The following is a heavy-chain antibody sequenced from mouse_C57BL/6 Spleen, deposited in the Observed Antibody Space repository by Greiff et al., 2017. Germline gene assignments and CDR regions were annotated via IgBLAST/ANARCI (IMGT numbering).Heavy chain of an antibody. Sequence: QVQLQQPGAELVKPGASVKVSCKASGYTFTSYWMHWVKQRPGQGLEWIGRIHPSDSDTNYNQKFKGKATLTVDKSSSTAYMQLSSLTAEDAAVYYCAMEGGWSSFAYWGQGTLVTVSA. CDR2: IHPSDSDT. V-gene: IGHV1-74*01. J-gene: IGHJ3*01. CDR3: AMEGGWSSFAY. CDR1: GYTFTSYW.